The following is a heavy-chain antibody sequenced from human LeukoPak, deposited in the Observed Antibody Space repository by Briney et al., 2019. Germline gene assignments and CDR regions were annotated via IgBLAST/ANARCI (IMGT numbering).Heavy chain of an antibody. CDR3: AKINNDDDY. J-gene: IGHJ4*02. CDR1: GFTFTAFG. CDR2: ISPDGHTE. V-gene: IGHV3-30*18. D-gene: IGHD1/OR15-1a*01. Sequence: GGSLRLSCAASGFTFTAFGIHWVRQAPGKGLEWVAAISPDGHTEYYIDSVKGRFTISRDNSKSMIYPQMNSLRREDSAVYFCAKINNDDDYWGQGTLVTVSS.